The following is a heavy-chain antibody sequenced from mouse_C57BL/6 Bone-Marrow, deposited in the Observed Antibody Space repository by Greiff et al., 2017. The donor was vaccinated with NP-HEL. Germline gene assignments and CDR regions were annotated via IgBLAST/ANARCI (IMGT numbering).Heavy chain of an antibody. V-gene: IGHV5-12*01. CDR1: GFTFSDYY. CDR3: ARHYSNYGEFAY. CDR2: ISNGGGST. Sequence: EVQLVESGGGLVQPGGSLKLSCAASGFTFSDYYMYWVRQTPEKRLEWVAYISNGGGSTYYPDTVKGRFTISRDNAKNTLYLQMSRLKSEDTAMYYCARHYSNYGEFAYWGQGTLVTVSA. J-gene: IGHJ3*01. D-gene: IGHD2-5*01.